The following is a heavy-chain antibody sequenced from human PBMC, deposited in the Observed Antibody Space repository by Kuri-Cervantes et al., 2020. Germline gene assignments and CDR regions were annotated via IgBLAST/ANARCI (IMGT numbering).Heavy chain of an antibody. Sequence: KVSCKGSGYSFTSYWIGWVRQMPGKGLEWMGITYPGDSDTRYSPSFQGQVTISADKSISTAYLQWSSLKASDTAMYYCARRDGWELLPLEVHWYSDLWGRGTLVTVSS. D-gene: IGHD1-26*01. CDR3: ARRDGWELLPLEVHWYSDL. CDR1: GYSFTSYW. CDR2: TYPGDSDT. V-gene: IGHV5-51*01. J-gene: IGHJ2*01.